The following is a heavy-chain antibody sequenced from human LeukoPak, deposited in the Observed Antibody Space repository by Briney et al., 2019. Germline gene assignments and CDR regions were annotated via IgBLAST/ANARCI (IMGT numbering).Heavy chain of an antibody. CDR1: GGSISSSSYY. CDR2: IYYSGST. CDR3: ARDIRWELLDSFDY. Sequence: PSETLSLTCTVSGGSISSSSYYWGWIRQPPGTGLEWIGSIYYSGSTYYNPSLKSRVTISVDTSKNQFSLKLSSVTAADTAVYYCARDIRWELLDSFDYWGQGTLVTVSS. J-gene: IGHJ4*02. D-gene: IGHD1-26*01. V-gene: IGHV4-39*07.